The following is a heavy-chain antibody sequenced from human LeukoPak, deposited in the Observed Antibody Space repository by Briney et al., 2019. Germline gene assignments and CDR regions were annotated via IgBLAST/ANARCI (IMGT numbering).Heavy chain of an antibody. CDR1: GGTFSSYT. CDR2: IIPIFGTA. J-gene: IGHJ4*02. V-gene: IGHV1-69*01. Sequence: SVTVSCKASGGTFSSYTISWVRQAPGQGLEWMGGIIPIFGTANYAQKFQGRVTITADESTSTAYMELSSLRSEDTAVYYCARDRSDDSSGYYFGYWGQGTLVTVSS. CDR3: ARDRSDDSSGYYFGY. D-gene: IGHD3-22*01.